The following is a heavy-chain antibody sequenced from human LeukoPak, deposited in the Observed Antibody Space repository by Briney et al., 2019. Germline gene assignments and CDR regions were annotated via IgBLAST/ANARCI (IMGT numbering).Heavy chain of an antibody. Sequence: PGGSLRLSCTASGFTFGDYAMSWVRQAPGKGLEWVGFIRSKAYGGTTEYAASVKGRFTISRDDSKSIAYLQMNSLKTEDTAVYYCTRGYYYGSGSSLYWGQGTLVTVSS. CDR1: GFTFGDYA. V-gene: IGHV3-49*04. CDR3: TRGYYYGSGSSLY. J-gene: IGHJ4*02. CDR2: IRSKAYGGTT. D-gene: IGHD3-10*01.